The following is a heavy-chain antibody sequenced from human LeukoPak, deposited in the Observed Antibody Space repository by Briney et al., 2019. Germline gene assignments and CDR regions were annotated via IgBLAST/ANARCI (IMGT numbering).Heavy chain of an antibody. Sequence: GGSLRLSCVVSGFTFSSYSMIWVRQAPGKGLQWVANMKKDGSETMYVDSVKGGFTISRDNTKNSLYLQMNSLTAEDTAVYYCGRHRSGFGTYFIDYWGQGTLVSVSS. V-gene: IGHV3-7*01. CDR1: GFTFSSYS. CDR2: MKKDGSET. CDR3: GRHRSGFGTYFIDY. D-gene: IGHD3-10*01. J-gene: IGHJ4*02.